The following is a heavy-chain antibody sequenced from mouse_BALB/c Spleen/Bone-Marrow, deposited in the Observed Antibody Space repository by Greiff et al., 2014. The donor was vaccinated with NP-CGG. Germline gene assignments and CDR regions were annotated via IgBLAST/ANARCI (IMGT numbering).Heavy chain of an antibody. V-gene: IGHV1-69*02. CDR1: GYTFTSYW. Sequence: QVHVKQSGAELVRPGASVKLSCKASGYTFTSYWINWVKQRPGQGPEWIGNIYPSDSYTNYNQKFKDKATLTVDKSSSTAYMQRSSPTSEDSAVYYCTRGYYGSSYDYWGQGTTLTVSS. CDR3: TRGYYGSSYDY. CDR2: IYPSDSYT. J-gene: IGHJ2*01. D-gene: IGHD1-1*01.